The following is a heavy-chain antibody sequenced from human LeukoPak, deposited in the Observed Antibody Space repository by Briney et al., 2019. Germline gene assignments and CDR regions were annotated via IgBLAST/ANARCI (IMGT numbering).Heavy chain of an antibody. D-gene: IGHD1-26*01. CDR1: GYTLTELS. CDR2: FDPEDGET. V-gene: IGHV1-24*01. J-gene: IGHJ4*02. CDR3: ASFPLRL. Sequence: GASVKVSCKVSGYTLTELSMHWVRQAPGKGLEWMGGFDPEDGETIYAQKFQGRVTITRDTSASTAYMELSSLRSEDMAVYYCASFPLRLWGQGTLVTVSS.